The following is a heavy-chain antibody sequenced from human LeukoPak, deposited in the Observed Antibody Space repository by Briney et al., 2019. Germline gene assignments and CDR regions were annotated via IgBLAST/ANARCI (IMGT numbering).Heavy chain of an antibody. CDR3: ATTYDILSGSAMGDY. CDR2: IYYSGST. J-gene: IGHJ4*02. CDR1: GGSISSGGYY. D-gene: IGHD3-10*01. V-gene: IGHV4-61*08. Sequence: PSETLSLTCTVSGGSISSGGYYWSWIRQPPGRGLEWIGYIYYSGSTNYNPSLKSRVTISVDTSKNQFSLKLSSVTAADTAVYYCATTYDILSGSAMGDYWGQGTLVTVSS.